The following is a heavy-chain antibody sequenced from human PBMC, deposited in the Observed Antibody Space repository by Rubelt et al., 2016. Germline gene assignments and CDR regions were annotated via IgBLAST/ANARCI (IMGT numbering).Heavy chain of an antibody. CDR2: IYYSGNT. CDR1: GGSISSSSYY. CDR3: ARQEGSTSDKDAFDI. D-gene: IGHD2-2*01. Sequence: QLQLQESGPGLVKPSETLSLTCTVSGGSISSSSYYWGWIRQPPGKGLEWIGSIYYSGNTYYNPSLKSRVTISVDTSKNQFSLKLSSVTAADTAVYYCARQEGSTSDKDAFDIWGQGTMVTVSS. V-gene: IGHV4-39*01. J-gene: IGHJ3*02.